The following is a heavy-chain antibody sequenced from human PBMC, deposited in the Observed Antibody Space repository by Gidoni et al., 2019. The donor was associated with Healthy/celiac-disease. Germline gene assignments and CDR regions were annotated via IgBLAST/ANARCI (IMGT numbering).Heavy chain of an antibody. CDR2: ISGSGGST. J-gene: IGHJ4*02. CDR3: AKGDDSSGYYFAAFDY. Sequence: EVQLLESGGGLVQPGGSLRLFCAASGFPLSSYAMSWVRQAPGKGLEWVSAISGSGGSTYYADSVKGRFTISRDNSKNTLYLQMNSLRAEDTAVYYCAKGDDSSGYYFAAFDYWGQGTLVTVSS. D-gene: IGHD3-22*01. V-gene: IGHV3-23*01. CDR1: GFPLSSYA.